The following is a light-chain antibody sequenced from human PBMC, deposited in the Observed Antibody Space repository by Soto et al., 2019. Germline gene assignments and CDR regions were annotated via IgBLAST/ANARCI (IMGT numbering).Light chain of an antibody. CDR1: QSISIS. Sequence: EIVMTQSPATLSVSPGERATLSCRASQSISISLAWYQQKPGQAPRLLIYGASTRATGIPARFSGSGSGTEFTLTISSLQSEDFAVYYCQQYYSTLWTFGQGTRVEIK. CDR3: QQYYSTLWT. J-gene: IGKJ1*01. V-gene: IGKV3-15*01. CDR2: GAS.